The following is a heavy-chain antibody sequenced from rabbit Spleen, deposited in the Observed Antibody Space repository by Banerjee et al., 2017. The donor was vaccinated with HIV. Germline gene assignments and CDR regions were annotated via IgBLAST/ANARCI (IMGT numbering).Heavy chain of an antibody. J-gene: IGHJ6*01. V-gene: IGHV1S40*01. CDR3: ARDTGSSFSSYGMDL. D-gene: IGHD8-1*01. CDR1: GFSFSSSDC. Sequence: QSLEESGGDLVKPGASLTLTCTASGFSFSSSDCMCWVRQAPGKGLEWISCIAGSSSVFTYAATWAKVLFTCSKTSSTTVTLQMTSLTVADTATYFCARDTGSSFSSYGMDLWGPGTLVTVS. CDR2: IAGSSSVFT.